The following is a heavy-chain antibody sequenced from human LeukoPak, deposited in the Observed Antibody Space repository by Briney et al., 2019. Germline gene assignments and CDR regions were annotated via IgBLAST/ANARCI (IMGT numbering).Heavy chain of an antibody. CDR2: VSGSGGIT. D-gene: IGHD1-26*01. CDR1: GFTFSSYA. J-gene: IGHJ6*02. V-gene: IGHV3-23*01. CDR3: AKGVAAGGSYYYYYGMDV. Sequence: GGSLRLSCAASGFTFSSYAMSWVRQAPGKGLEWVSSVSGSGGITYYADSVKGRFTFSRDNSKNTLYLQMNSLRAEDTAVYYCAKGVAAGGSYYYYYGMDVWGQGTTVTVSS.